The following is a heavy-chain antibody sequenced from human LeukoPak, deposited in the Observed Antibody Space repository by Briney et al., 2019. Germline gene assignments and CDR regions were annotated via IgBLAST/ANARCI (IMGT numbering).Heavy chain of an antibody. V-gene: IGHV3-30*02. J-gene: IGHJ3*02. CDR2: IRYDGSNK. Sequence: PGGSLRLSCAASGFTFSSYGMHWVRQAPGKGLEWVAFIRYDGSNKYYADSVKGRFTISRDNSKNTLYLQMNSLRAEDTAVYYCAKVTDMIVVVITTGDAFDIWGQGTMVTVSS. D-gene: IGHD3-22*01. CDR1: GFTFSSYG. CDR3: AKVTDMIVVVITTGDAFDI.